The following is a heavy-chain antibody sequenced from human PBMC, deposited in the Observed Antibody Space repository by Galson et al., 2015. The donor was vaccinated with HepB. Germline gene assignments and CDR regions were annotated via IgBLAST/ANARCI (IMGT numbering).Heavy chain of an antibody. CDR1: GFTFSSYS. J-gene: IGHJ4*02. D-gene: IGHD4-11*01. V-gene: IGHV3-21*01. CDR2: ISTSSSYI. CDR3: ARGEYYSQGAYFDY. Sequence: SLRLSCAASGFTFSSYSINRVRQAPGKGLEWVSSISTSSSYIYYADSVKGRFTVSRDNAKNSVYLQMNSLRAEDTAVYYCARGEYYSQGAYFDYWGQGALVTVSS.